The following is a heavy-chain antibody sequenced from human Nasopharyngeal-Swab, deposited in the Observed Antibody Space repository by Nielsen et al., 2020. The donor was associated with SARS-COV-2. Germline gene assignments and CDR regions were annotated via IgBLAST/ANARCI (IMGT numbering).Heavy chain of an antibody. D-gene: IGHD5-12*01. J-gene: IGHJ6*02. CDR1: GYSFTSYW. Sequence: GESLKISCKGSGYSFTSYWIAWVRQMPGKGLEWMGILSPRDSDTRYSPSFQGQVTITTDKSISTAYLQWSSLKASETAMYYCVRPEGVATSFKYYFQYGMDVWGQGTMVTVPS. CDR3: VRPEGVATSFKYYFQYGMDV. V-gene: IGHV5-51*01. CDR2: LSPRDSDT.